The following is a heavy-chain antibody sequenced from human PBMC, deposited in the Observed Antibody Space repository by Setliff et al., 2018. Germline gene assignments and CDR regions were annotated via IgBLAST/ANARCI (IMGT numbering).Heavy chain of an antibody. CDR2: VTTTGGFT. J-gene: IGHJ3*02. D-gene: IGHD1-1*01. V-gene: IGHV3-11*03. CDR3: AKGGDWDDQHYAFDI. Sequence: GSLSLSCDGPGVIFSNYFMSWFRQAPGKGLEWLSYVTTTGGFTKEADSVRGRFSVSRDNSKKSVYLQINDLRAEDTALYFCAKGGDWDDQHYAFDIWGQGTMVTVSS. CDR1: GVIFSNYF.